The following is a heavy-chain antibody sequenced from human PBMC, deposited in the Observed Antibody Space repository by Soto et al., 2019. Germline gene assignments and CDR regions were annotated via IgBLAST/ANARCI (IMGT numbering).Heavy chain of an antibody. J-gene: IGHJ6*02. Sequence: QVQLVQSGAEVKKPGSSVKVSCKASGGTFSSYTISWVRQAPGQGLEWMGRIIPILGIANYAQKFQGRVTMPADKSTSTAYMELSSLRSEDTAVYYCARGGYSGYDSAYYYGMDVWGQGTTVTVSS. CDR1: GGTFSSYT. D-gene: IGHD5-12*01. CDR2: IIPILGIA. CDR3: ARGGYSGYDSAYYYGMDV. V-gene: IGHV1-69*02.